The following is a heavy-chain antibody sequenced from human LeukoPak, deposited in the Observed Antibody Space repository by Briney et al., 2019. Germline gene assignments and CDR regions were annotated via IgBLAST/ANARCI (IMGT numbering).Heavy chain of an antibody. D-gene: IGHD1-1*01. CDR2: INSDGSTT. CDR1: GGTFTTYW. Sequence: GGSLRLSCEASGGTFTTYWMHWVRQAPGKGLVWVSLINSDGSTTNYADSVQGRFTISRDNAKNTLYLQMNSLRAEDTAVYYCVRDASETMNGNYWGQGTLVTVSS. CDR3: VRDASETMNGNY. V-gene: IGHV3-74*01. J-gene: IGHJ4*02.